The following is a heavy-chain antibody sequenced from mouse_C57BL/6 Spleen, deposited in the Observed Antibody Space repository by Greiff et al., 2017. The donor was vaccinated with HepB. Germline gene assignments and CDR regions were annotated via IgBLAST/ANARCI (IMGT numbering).Heavy chain of an antibody. J-gene: IGHJ2*01. CDR3: ARDQDGSSPYYFDY. D-gene: IGHD1-1*01. Sequence: EVKVVESGGGLVKPGGSLKLSCAASGFTFSSYAMSWVRQTPEKRLEWVATISDGGSYTYYPDNVKGRFTISRDNAKNNLYLQMSHLKSEDTAMYYCARDQDGSSPYYFDYWGQGTTLTVSS. V-gene: IGHV5-4*01. CDR1: GFTFSSYA. CDR2: ISDGGSYT.